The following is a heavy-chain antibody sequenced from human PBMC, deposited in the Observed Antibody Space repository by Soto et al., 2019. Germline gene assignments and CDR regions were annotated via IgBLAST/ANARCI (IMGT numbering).Heavy chain of an antibody. CDR1: GSTLPGYA. CDR3: ARGGYYDSSGYRNYHYYGMNV. Sequence: ASVRGSCPAAGSTLPGYAMHWVSQAPGQRLEWMGWINAGNGNTKYAQKLQGRVTVTMDRSSRTVYMDLRSLRSNDTAIYYCARGGYYDSSGYRNYHYYGMNVWCQGTTVTVSS. V-gene: IGHV1-3*01. J-gene: IGHJ6*02. D-gene: IGHD3-22*01. CDR2: INAGNGNT.